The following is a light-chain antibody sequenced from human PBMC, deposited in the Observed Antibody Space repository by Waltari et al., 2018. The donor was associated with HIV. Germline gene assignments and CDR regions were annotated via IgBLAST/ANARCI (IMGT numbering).Light chain of an antibody. CDR2: GNN. CDR1: GSNIGTNS. Sequence: QSVLTQTNSASGGPGQRVTISCSGSGSNIGTNSVFWYHHLPGAAPRLLIYGNNPRPSGVPDRFSASKSDTSASLAISGLRSEDEGDYYCAIWSDSLTGWVFGGGTKVTVL. CDR3: AIWSDSLTGWV. V-gene: IGLV1-47*01. J-gene: IGLJ3*02.